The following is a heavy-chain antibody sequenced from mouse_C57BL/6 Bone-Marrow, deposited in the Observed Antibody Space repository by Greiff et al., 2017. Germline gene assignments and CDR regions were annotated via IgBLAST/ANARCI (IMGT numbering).Heavy chain of an antibody. CDR3: TRWEVYYFDY. CDR1: GYTFTDYE. V-gene: IGHV1-15*01. D-gene: IGHD4-1*01. J-gene: IGHJ2*01. Sequence: QVQLQQSGAELVRPGASVTLSCKASGYTFTDYEMHWVKQTPVHGLEWIGAIDPETGGTAYNQKFKGKAILTADKSSSTAYMELRSLTSADSAVYYCTRWEVYYFDYWGQGTTLTVSS. CDR2: IDPETGGT.